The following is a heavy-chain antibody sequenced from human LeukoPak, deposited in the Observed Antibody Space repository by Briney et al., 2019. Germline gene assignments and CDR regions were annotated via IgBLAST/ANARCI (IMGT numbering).Heavy chain of an antibody. V-gene: IGHV3-23*01. D-gene: IGHD3-10*01. CDR2: ISGSGGST. CDR1: GFTFSNYA. J-gene: IGHJ4*02. CDR3: VHGGLYYLDC. Sequence: GGSLRLSCAASGFTFSNYAMSWVRQAPGKGLEWVSGISGSGGSTYYADSVKGRFTISRDIFKNTLYLQMNSLRAEDTAVYYCVHGGLYYLDCWGQGTLVTVSS.